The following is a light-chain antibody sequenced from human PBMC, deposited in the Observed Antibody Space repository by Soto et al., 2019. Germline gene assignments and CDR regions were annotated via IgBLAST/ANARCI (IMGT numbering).Light chain of an antibody. CDR1: SSNIGPTYD. V-gene: IGLV1-40*01. CDR2: ANT. CDR3: CSYAHTSRV. J-gene: IGLJ3*02. Sequence: QSVLTQPPSVSGAPGQRVTISCTGSSSNIGPTYDVHWYQQLPGTAPKLLIYANTNRPSGVPDRFSGSKSGTSASLAISWLQAEDEADYYCCSYAHTSRVFGGGTKLTVL.